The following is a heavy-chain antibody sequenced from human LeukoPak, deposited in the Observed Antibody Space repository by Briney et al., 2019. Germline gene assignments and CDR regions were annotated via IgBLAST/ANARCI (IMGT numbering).Heavy chain of an antibody. J-gene: IGHJ4*02. D-gene: IGHD3-22*01. CDR3: AKAYGTNGYYQLPIDF. CDR1: GFPFSINA. Sequence: GGPLRLSCAASGFPFSINAMTWVRQAPGEGLECVSAITGDGTTTYYADSVRGRFTISRDNSKNTLYLQMNGLGAEDTAIYYCAKAYGTNGYYQLPIDFWGQGTLVTVSS. CDR2: ITGDGTTT. V-gene: IGHV3-23*01.